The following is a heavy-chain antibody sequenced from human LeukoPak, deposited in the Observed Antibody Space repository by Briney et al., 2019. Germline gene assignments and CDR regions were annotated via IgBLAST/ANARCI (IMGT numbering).Heavy chain of an antibody. CDR1: GSTFTVYY. D-gene: IGHD2-21*02. V-gene: IGHV1-2*06. CDR2: ISPNSGAT. J-gene: IGHJ5*02. Sequence: ASVKVSCKASGSTFTVYYIHWVRQAPGQGLEWMGRISPNSGATNYAQKFQGRVTMTRDTSVSTAYMELSRLTSDDSAVYYCARVVTGAGWFDPCGQGTLVTVPS. CDR3: ARVVTGAGWFDP.